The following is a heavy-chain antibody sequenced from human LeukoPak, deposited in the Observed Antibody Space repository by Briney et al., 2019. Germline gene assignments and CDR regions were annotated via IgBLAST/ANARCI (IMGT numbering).Heavy chain of an antibody. Sequence: VKVSCKASGGTFSSYAISWVRQAPGQGLEWMGGIIPIFGTANYAQKFQGRVTITADESTSTAYMELSSLRSEDTAVYYCATNPHSGGYYPKYYFDYWGQGTLVTVSS. CDR2: IIPIFGTA. V-gene: IGHV1-69*13. D-gene: IGHD3-3*01. CDR3: ATNPHSGGYYPKYYFDY. CDR1: GGTFSSYA. J-gene: IGHJ4*02.